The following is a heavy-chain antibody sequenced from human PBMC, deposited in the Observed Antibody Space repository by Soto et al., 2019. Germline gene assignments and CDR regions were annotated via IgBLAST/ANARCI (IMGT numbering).Heavy chain of an antibody. CDR1: GFTLRAFK. D-gene: IGHD1-1*01. Sequence: GGSLRLSCAASGFTLRAFKMNWVRQAPGKGLEWVSSIRGSGGGTNYADSVKGRFTISRDNSKNTLFLQMNSLRAEDTAIYYCAKNNFDDYMDVWGKGTTVTVSS. V-gene: IGHV3-23*01. J-gene: IGHJ6*03. CDR3: AKNNFDDYMDV. CDR2: IRGSGGGT.